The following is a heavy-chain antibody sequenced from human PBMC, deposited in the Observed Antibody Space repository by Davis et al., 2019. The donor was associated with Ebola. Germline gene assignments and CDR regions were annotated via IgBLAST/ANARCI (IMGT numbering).Heavy chain of an antibody. CDR2: TYYRSKWYD. J-gene: IGHJ4*02. CDR3: ARGRWKQQLEPFDF. V-gene: IGHV6-1*01. D-gene: IGHD6-13*01. Sequence: SQILSLTCAISGDSVSSKSVAWNWIRQSPSRGLEWLGRTYYRSKWYDDYAVSVQSRITINPDTSKNQFSLQLNSVSPEDTAVYYCARGRWKQQLEPFDFWGQGTLVTVSS. CDR1: GDSVSSKSVA.